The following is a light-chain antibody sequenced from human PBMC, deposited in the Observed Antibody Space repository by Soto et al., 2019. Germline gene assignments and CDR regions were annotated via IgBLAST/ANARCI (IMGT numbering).Light chain of an antibody. J-gene: IGKJ1*01. V-gene: IGKV1-5*01. CDR2: GTS. CDR3: QHFNSYPWT. Sequence: DIQMTQSPSTLSASVGDRVTITCRASHRISAWMAWYQQKPGKPPKLLIYGTSSLESGVPSRFSGSGSGTEFTLSISSLQPDDVATYYCQHFNSYPWTFGQGTRWIS. CDR1: HRISAW.